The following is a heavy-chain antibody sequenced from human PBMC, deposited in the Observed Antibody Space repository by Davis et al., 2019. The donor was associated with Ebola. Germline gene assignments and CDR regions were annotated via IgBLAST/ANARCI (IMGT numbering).Heavy chain of an antibody. J-gene: IGHJ4*02. CDR3: AREGSSEWYHWKDY. D-gene: IGHD1-1*01. CDR2: IKEDGSDK. Sequence: GDSLKISCEASGFTFNNYWMSWVRQAPGKGLEWVANIKEDGSDKNYLDSVKGRFTISRDNAKNSLYLQMNSLRDEDTAVYYCAREGSSEWYHWKDYWGQGSVVTVSS. V-gene: IGHV3-7*01. CDR1: GFTFNNYW.